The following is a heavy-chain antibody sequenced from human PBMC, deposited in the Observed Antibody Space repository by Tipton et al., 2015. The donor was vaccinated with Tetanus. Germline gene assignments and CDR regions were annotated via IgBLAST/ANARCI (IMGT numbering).Heavy chain of an antibody. V-gene: IGHV6-1*01. CDR2: TYYRPEWYY. CDR1: GDSVSGNSAA. CDR3: ARSRGGDLDY. Sequence: GLVKPSQTLSLTCAISGDSVSGNSAAWNWIRQSPSRGLEWLGRTYYRPEWYYDYAVSVKSRITINPDTSKNQLSLQLNSVTPDDTAVYYCARSRGGDLDYWGQGTLVTVSS. D-gene: IGHD4-17*01. J-gene: IGHJ4*02.